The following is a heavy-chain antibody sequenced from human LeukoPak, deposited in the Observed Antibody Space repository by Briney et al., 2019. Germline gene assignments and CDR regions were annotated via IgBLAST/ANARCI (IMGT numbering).Heavy chain of an antibody. J-gene: IGHJ6*03. CDR1: GFTFSSCW. V-gene: IGHV3-7*01. CDR2: IDPDGSHQ. CDR3: ARELYTRDGYNSYMDV. Sequence: GGSLRLSCVASGFTFSSCWATWVRQAPGKGLEWVANIDPDGSHQYYVDSVKGRFTISKDNAKNSLYLQMNSLRAEDTAVYYCARELYTRDGYNSYMDVWGRGTTVTVSS. D-gene: IGHD5-24*01.